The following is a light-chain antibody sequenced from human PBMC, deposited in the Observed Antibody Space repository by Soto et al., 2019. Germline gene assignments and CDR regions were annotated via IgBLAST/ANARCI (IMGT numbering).Light chain of an antibody. Sequence: QSALTQPPSASGSPGQSVTISCTGTSSDFGGYNYVSWYQQHPGKAPKLMIYEVSKRPSGVPDRFSGSKSGNTASLTVSGLKAEDEADYYCSTYAGSNNYVLGTGTKLTVL. CDR3: STYAGSNNYV. J-gene: IGLJ1*01. CDR1: SSDFGGYNY. V-gene: IGLV2-8*01. CDR2: EVS.